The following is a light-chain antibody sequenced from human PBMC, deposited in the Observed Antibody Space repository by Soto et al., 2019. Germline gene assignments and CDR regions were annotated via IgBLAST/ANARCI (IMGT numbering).Light chain of an antibody. CDR2: RNN. CDR1: SSNIGSSH. J-gene: IGLJ2*01. CDR3: AAWDDSLSGVV. Sequence: QLVLTQPPSASGTPGQGVTISCSGSSSNIGSSHVYWYQQLPGTAPKLLIYRNNQRPSGVPDRFSGSKSGTSASLAISGLRSEDEADYYCAAWDDSLSGVVFGGGTKVTVL. V-gene: IGLV1-47*01.